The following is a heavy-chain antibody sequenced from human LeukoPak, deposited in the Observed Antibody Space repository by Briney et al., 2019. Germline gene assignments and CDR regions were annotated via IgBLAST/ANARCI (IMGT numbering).Heavy chain of an antibody. CDR3: ARSGPYYDSRGQIDY. V-gene: IGHV4-59*01. D-gene: IGHD3-22*01. J-gene: IGHJ4*02. CDR1: GGSISSYY. CDR2: IYYSGST. Sequence: SETLSLTCTVSGGSISSYYWSWIRQPPGKGLEWIGYIYYSGSTNYNPSLKSRVTISVDTSKNQFSLKLSSVTAADTAVYYCARSGPYYDSRGQIDYWGQGTLVTVSS.